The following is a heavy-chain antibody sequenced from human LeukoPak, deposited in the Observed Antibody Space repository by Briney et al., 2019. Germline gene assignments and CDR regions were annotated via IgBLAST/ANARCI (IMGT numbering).Heavy chain of an antibody. CDR2: ISSSSSTI. V-gene: IGHV3-48*01. Sequence: GGSLRLSCAASGFTFSSYSMNWVRKAPGKGLEWVSYISSSSSTIYYADSVKGRFTISRDNSKNTLYLQMNSLRAEDTAVYYCAESVGGIYDAFDIWGQGTMVTVSS. D-gene: IGHD5-12*01. CDR3: AESVGGIYDAFDI. CDR1: GFTFSSYS. J-gene: IGHJ3*02.